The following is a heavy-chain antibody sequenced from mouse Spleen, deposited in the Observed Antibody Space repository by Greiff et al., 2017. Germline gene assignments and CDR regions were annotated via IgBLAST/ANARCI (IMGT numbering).Heavy chain of an antibody. CDR2: ISSGGSYT. CDR1: GFTFSSYA. Sequence: KLVESGGGLVKPGGSLKLSCAASGFTFSSYAMSWVRQTPEKRLEWVATISSGGSYTYYPDSVKGRFTISRDNAKNTLYLQMSSLRSEDTAMYYCARRGTTVVATDAMDYWGQGTSVTVSS. CDR3: ARRGTTVVATDAMDY. J-gene: IGHJ4*01. D-gene: IGHD1-1*01. V-gene: IGHV5-9-1*01.